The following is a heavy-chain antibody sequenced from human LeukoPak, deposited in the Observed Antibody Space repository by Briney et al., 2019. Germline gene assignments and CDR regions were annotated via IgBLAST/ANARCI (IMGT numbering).Heavy chain of an antibody. D-gene: IGHD3-22*01. CDR3: AKDQSAYYDSSGSDY. CDR1: GFTFSSYG. V-gene: IGHV3-30*02. Sequence: GGSLRLSCAASGFTFSSYGMHWVRQAPGKGLEWVAFIRYDGSNKYYADSAKGRFTISRDNSKNTLYLQMNSLRVEDTAVYYCAKDQSAYYDSSGSDYWGQGTLVTVSS. J-gene: IGHJ4*02. CDR2: IRYDGSNK.